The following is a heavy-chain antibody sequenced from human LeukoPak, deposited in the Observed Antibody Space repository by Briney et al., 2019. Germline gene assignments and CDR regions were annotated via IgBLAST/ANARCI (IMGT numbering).Heavy chain of an antibody. CDR2: ISGSGSNT. CDR3: AKKYSTGLDP. D-gene: IGHD1-26*01. J-gene: IGHJ5*02. V-gene: IGHV3-23*01. CDR1: GFTFSSYA. Sequence: GGSLRLSCTASGFTFSSYAMSWVRQAPGKGLEWVSDISGSGSNTYYADSVKGRFTISRDNSKNTLYLQMNSLRVEDTAVYYCAKKYSTGLDPWGQGTLVTVSS.